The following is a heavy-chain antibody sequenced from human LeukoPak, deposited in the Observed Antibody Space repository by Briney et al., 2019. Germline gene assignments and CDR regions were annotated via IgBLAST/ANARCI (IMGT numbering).Heavy chain of an antibody. CDR3: ARRSYYDSSGYYGY. Sequence: GASVKVSCKASGYTFTGYYMHWVRQAPGQGLEWMGWINPNSGGTNYAQKFQGRVTMTRDTSISTAYMELSRLRSDDTAVYYCARRSYYDSSGYYGYWGQGTLVTVSS. CDR2: INPNSGGT. D-gene: IGHD3-22*01. J-gene: IGHJ4*02. V-gene: IGHV1-2*02. CDR1: GYTFTGYY.